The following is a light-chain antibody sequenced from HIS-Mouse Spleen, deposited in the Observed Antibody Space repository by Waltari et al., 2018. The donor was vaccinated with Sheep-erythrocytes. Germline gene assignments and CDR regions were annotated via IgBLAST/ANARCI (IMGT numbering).Light chain of an antibody. V-gene: IGLV1-40*01. CDR2: GNS. J-gene: IGLJ3*02. CDR3: QSYDSSLSGCV. Sequence: QSVLTQPPSVSGAPGQRLTIPCTGSSSNIGAGYAVHWYQQLPGTAPKLLIYGNSNRPSGVPDRFSGSKSGTSASLAITGLQAEDEADYYCQSYDSSLSGCVFGGGTKLTVL. CDR1: SSNIGAGYA.